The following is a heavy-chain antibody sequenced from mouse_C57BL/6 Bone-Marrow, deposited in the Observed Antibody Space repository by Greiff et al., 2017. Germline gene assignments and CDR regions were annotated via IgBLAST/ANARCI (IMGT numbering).Heavy chain of an antibody. CDR3: ARGDYWFAY. CDR1: GYAFTNYL. CDR2: INPGSGGT. J-gene: IGHJ3*01. V-gene: IGHV1-54*01. D-gene: IGHD2-13*01. Sequence: LVESGAELVRPGTSVKVSCKASGYAFTNYLIEWVKQRPGQGLEWIGVINPGSGGTNYNEKFKGKATLTADKSSSTAYMQLSSLTSEDSAVYFCARGDYWFAYWGQGTLVTVSA.